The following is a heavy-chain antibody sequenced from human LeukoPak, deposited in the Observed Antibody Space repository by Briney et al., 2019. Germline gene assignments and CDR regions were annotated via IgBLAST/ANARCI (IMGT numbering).Heavy chain of an antibody. CDR2: ISYDGSNK. D-gene: IGHD6-13*01. J-gene: IGHJ4*02. CDR1: GXTFSSYA. V-gene: IGHV3-30-3*01. CDR3: ARDESSSSWTHIFDY. Sequence: GGSLTLSCAASGXTFSSYAMHWVPQAPGKGLEWVAVISYDGSNKYHADSVKGRFTISRDNSKNTLYLQMNSLRAEDTAVYYCARDESSSSWTHIFDYWGQGTLVTVSS.